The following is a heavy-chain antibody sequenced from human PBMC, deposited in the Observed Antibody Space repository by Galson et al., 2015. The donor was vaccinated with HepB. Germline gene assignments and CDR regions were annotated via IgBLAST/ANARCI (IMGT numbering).Heavy chain of an antibody. D-gene: IGHD3-16*02. J-gene: IGHJ6*02. CDR3: AREVWGSYRYTNGMDV. CDR2: TYYRSKWYN. CDR1: GDSVSSNSAA. Sequence: CAISGDSVSSNSAAWNWIRQSPSRGLEWLGRTYYRSKWYNDYAVSVKSRITINPDTSKNQFSLQLNSVTPEDTAVYCCAREVWGSYRYTNGMDVWGQGTTVTVSS. V-gene: IGHV6-1*01.